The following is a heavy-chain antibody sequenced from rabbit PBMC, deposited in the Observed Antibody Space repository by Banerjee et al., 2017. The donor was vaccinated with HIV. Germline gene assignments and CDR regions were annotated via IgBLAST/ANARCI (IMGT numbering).Heavy chain of an antibody. CDR1: GSDISSYS. CDR3: ASYYSDGYAGDAYATGGYYFNL. CDR2: IYAGSSGST. D-gene: IGHD6-1*01. J-gene: IGHJ4*01. V-gene: IGHV1S45*01. Sequence: QEQLEESGGGLVKPGGTLTLTCTASGSDISSYSMCWVRQAPGKGLEVIACIYAGSSGSTYYASWAKGRFTISKTSSTTVTLQMTSLTAADTATYFCASYYSDGYAGDAYATGGYYFNLWGQGTLVTVS.